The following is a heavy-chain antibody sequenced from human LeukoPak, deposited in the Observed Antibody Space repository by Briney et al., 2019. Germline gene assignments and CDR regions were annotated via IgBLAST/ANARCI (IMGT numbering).Heavy chain of an antibody. CDR3: ARESLGRSGYYSY. CDR2: IYHSGST. V-gene: IGHV4-30-2*01. J-gene: IGHJ4*02. Sequence: PSQTLSLTCTVSGGSISSGGYYWSWIRQPPGKGLEWIGYIYHSGSTYYNPSLKSRVTISVDRSKNQFSLKLSSVTAADTAVYYCARESLGRSGYYSYWGQGTLVTVSS. D-gene: IGHD3-22*01. CDR1: GGSISSGGYY.